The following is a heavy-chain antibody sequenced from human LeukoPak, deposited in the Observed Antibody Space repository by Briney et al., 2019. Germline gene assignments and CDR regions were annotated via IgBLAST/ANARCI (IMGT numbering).Heavy chain of an antibody. CDR2: IMPVLDTG. Sequence: SVKVSCKASGGSFRRYAFAWVRQAPGQGLEWVGGIMPVLDTGSYAQGFQGRATITADRSTSTAYMELRSLRPEDTALYYCAARDNGNDLLSYHAMDVWGNGTTVTVSS. J-gene: IGHJ6*04. CDR1: GGSFRRYA. CDR3: AARDNGNDLLSYHAMDV. D-gene: IGHD1-1*01. V-gene: IGHV1-69*06.